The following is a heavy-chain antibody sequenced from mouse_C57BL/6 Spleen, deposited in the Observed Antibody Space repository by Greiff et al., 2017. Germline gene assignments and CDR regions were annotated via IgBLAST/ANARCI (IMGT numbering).Heavy chain of an antibody. V-gene: IGHV3-1*01. J-gene: IGHJ2*01. CDR3: ARGHYGTLFDY. CDR2: ISYSGST. CDR1: GYSITSGYD. D-gene: IGHD2-1*01. Sequence: EVQLQQSGPGMVKPSQSLSLTCTVTGYSITSGYDWHWIRHFPGNKLEWMGYISYSGSTNYNPSLKSRISITHDTSKNHFFLKLNSVTTEDTATYYCARGHYGTLFDYWGQGTTLTVSS.